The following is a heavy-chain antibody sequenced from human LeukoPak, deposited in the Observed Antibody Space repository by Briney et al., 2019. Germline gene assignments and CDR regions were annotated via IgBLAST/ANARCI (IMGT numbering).Heavy chain of an antibody. CDR3: ARADAWAFDY. CDR1: GGSIISSSYY. CDR2: IYYTGST. Sequence: SETLSLTCTVSGGSIISSSYYWGWIRQPPGKGLEWIGSIYYTGSTYYNPSLRSRVTMSVDTSRNQFSLKLSSVTAADTAVYYCARADAWAFDYWGQGTLVTVSS. J-gene: IGHJ4*02. D-gene: IGHD1-26*01. V-gene: IGHV4-39*07.